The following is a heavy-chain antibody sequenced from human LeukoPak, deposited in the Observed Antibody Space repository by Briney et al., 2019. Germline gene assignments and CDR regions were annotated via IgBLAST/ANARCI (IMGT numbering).Heavy chain of an antibody. J-gene: IGHJ3*02. D-gene: IGHD5-18*01. CDR2: ISYDGSNK. V-gene: IGHV3-30*03. CDR3: ARARSSYGYGDAFDI. CDR1: GFTFSSYG. Sequence: GGSLRLSCAASGFTFSSYGMHWVRQAPGKGLEWVAVISYDGSNKYYADSVKGRFTISRDNSKNTLYLQMNSLRAEDTAVYYCARARSSYGYGDAFDIWGQGTMVTVSS.